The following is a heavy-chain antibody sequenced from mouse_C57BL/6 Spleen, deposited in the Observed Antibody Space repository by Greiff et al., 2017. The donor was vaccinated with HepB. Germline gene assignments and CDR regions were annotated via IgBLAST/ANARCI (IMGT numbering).Heavy chain of an antibody. CDR2: ISNGGGST. V-gene: IGHV5-12*01. CDR1: GFTFSDYY. D-gene: IGHD1-1*01. J-gene: IGHJ3*01. CDR3: ARHGDYYGSSYWFAY. Sequence: EVKLVESGGGLVQPGGSLKLSCAASGFTFSDYYMYWVRQTPEKRLEWVAYISNGGGSTYYPDTVKGRFTISRDNAKNTLYLQMSRLKSEDTAMYYCARHGDYYGSSYWFAYWGQGTLVTVSA.